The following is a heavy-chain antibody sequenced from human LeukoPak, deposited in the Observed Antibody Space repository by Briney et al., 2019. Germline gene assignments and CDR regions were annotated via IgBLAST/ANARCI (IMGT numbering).Heavy chain of an antibody. J-gene: IGHJ6*03. CDR1: GGTFSSYA. CDR3: ARGPGITGTTRAYYYMDV. CDR2: IIPIFGTA. D-gene: IGHD1-7*01. V-gene: IGHV1-69*05. Sequence: ASVKVSCKASGGTFSSYAISWVRQAPGQGLEWMGGIIPIFGTANYAQKFQGRVTITTDESTSTAYMELSSLRSEDTAMYYCARGPGITGTTRAYYYMDVWGKGTTVTVSS.